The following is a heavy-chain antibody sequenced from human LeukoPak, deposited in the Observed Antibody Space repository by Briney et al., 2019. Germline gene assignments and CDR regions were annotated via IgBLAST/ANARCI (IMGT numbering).Heavy chain of an antibody. V-gene: IGHV3-7*03. J-gene: IGHJ4*02. CDR1: GFIFSSYW. Sequence: GGSLRLSCAASGFIFSSYWMSWVRQVPGKGLEWVANIKQDGTDTSYVDSVEGRFTISRDNAKNSLFLQMNSLRADDTALYYCARGVTSAWYLRYYFEYWGQGIMVTVSS. D-gene: IGHD6-13*01. CDR3: ARGVTSAWYLRYYFEY. CDR2: IKQDGTDT.